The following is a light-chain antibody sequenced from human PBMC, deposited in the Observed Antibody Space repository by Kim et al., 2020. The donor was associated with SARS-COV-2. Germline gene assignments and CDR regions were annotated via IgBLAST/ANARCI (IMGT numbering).Light chain of an antibody. CDR3: QQRSNLPPT. V-gene: IGKV3-11*01. J-gene: IGKJ5*01. CDR1: QSVSSF. Sequence: LSPGESATRSCRASQSVSSFLGWYQQKPGQAPRLLIYDASNRATGIPARFSGSGSGTDFTLSISSLEPEDFAVYYCQQRSNLPPTFGQGTRLEIK. CDR2: DAS.